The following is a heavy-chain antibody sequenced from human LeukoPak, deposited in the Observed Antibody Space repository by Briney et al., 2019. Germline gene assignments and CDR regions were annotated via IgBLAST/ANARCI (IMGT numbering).Heavy chain of an antibody. CDR1: GGSISSSNW. CDR3: ARKTIEPIEGNFDY. V-gene: IGHV4-4*02. D-gene: IGHD2/OR15-2a*01. Sequence: SGTLSLTCAVSGGSISSSNWWSWVRQPPGKGLEWIGEIHHSGSINYNPSLNSRATISVDKSKNQFSLKLSSVTAADTAVYYCARKTIEPIEGNFDYWGQGSLVTVSS. J-gene: IGHJ4*02. CDR2: IHHSGSI.